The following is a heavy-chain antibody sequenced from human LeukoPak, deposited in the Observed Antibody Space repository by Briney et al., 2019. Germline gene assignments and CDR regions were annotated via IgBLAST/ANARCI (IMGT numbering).Heavy chain of an antibody. J-gene: IGHJ6*02. V-gene: IGHV3-7*01. D-gene: IGHD3-3*01. CDR1: GFTFSSYW. Sequence: GGSLRLSCAASGFTFSSYWMSWVRQAPGKGLEWVANIKQDGSEKYYVDSVKGRFTISRDNAKNSLYLQMNSLRAEDTAVYYCARARYYDFWSGYLDYYYYGMDVWGQGTTVTVSS. CDR2: IKQDGSEK. CDR3: ARARYYDFWSGYLDYYYYGMDV.